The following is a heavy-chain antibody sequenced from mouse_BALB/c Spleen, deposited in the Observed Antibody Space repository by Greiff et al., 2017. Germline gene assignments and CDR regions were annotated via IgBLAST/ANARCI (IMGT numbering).Heavy chain of an antibody. Sequence: VQLQQSGAELVKPGASVKLSCTASGFNIKDTYMHWVKQRPEQGLEWIGRIDPANGNTKYDPKFQGKATITADTSSNTAYLQLSSLTSEDTAVYYCAPSYYGSSWGYFDYWGQGTTLTVSS. CDR3: APSYYGSSWGYFDY. V-gene: IGHV14-3*02. CDR2: IDPANGNT. CDR1: GFNIKDTY. D-gene: IGHD1-1*01. J-gene: IGHJ2*01.